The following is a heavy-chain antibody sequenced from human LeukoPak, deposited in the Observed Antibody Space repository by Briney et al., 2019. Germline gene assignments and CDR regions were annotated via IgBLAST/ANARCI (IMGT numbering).Heavy chain of an antibody. CDR1: GGTFSTYA. CDR2: IIPIFGTA. V-gene: IGHV1-69*06. D-gene: IGHD5-18*01. Sequence: GASVKVSCKASGGTFSTYAISWVRQAPGQGLEWMGGIIPIFGTANYAQKFQGRVTITADKSTSTAYMELSSLRSEDTAIYYCARGPLGDTAMGMQGRYYYYYGMDLWGKGTTVTVSS. CDR3: ARGPLGDTAMGMQGRYYYYYGMDL. J-gene: IGHJ6*04.